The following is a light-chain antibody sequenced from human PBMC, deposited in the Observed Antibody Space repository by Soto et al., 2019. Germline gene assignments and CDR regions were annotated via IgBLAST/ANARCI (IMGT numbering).Light chain of an antibody. V-gene: IGKV2-28*01. CDR1: QSLLHSTGRYY. J-gene: IGKJ4*01. CDR2: LGS. Sequence: DIVMTQSPLSLPVTPGEPASISCRSSQSLLHSTGRYYLDWYLQKPGQSPQLLIYLGSHRASGVPYRFSGNGSGKDFTLKNNRVEAEDVGIYLCIQALQTPFTFGGGTRVEIK. CDR3: IQALQTPFT.